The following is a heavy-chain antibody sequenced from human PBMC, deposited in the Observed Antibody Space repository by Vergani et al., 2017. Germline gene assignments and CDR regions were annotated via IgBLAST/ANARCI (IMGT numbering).Heavy chain of an antibody. CDR3: AGEFSSTSGRAYDF. V-gene: IGHV3-48*01. J-gene: IGHJ3*01. D-gene: IGHD2-2*01. CDR2: VSTGTKSQ. CDR1: GFDFSSYI. Sequence: QLVESGGGWVQPGGSLRLSCVVSGFDFSSYIMNWVRQAPGKGLEWVSFVSTGTKSQSYAESVKGRFTISRDSAKNSLYLQMDSLRAEDTAVYYCAGEFSSTSGRAYDFWGPGTKVTVSS.